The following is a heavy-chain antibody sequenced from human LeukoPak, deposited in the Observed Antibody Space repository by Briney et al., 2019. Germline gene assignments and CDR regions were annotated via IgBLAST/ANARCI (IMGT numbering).Heavy chain of an antibody. CDR3: LISHLHYDFWSGRTQNFDY. D-gene: IGHD3-3*01. Sequence: SQTLSLTCTVSGGSISSGGYYWSWIRQHPGKGLEWIGYIYYSGSTYYNPSLKSRVTISVDTSKNQFSLKLSSVTAADTAVYYCLISHLHYDFWSGRTQNFDYWGQGTLVTVSS. CDR1: GGSISSGGYY. V-gene: IGHV4-31*03. J-gene: IGHJ4*02. CDR2: IYYSGST.